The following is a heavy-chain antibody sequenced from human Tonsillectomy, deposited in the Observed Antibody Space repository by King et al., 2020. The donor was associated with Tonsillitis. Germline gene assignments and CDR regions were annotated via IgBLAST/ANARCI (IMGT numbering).Heavy chain of an antibody. CDR2: ISAYNGNT. J-gene: IGHJ6*02. D-gene: IGHD1-26*01. V-gene: IGHV1-18*01. Sequence: QDQLVQSGAEVKKPGASVKVSCKASGYTFTSYGISWVRQAPGQGLEWMGWISAYNGNTNYAQKLQGRVTMTTDTSTSTAYMELRSLRSDDTAVYYCARAGGTTVRPTPNYYYGMDVWGQGTTVTVSS. CDR1: GYTFTSYG. CDR3: ARAGGTTVRPTPNYYYGMDV.